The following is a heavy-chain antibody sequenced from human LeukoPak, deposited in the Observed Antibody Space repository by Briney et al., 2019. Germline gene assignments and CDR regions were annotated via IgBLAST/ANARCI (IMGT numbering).Heavy chain of an antibody. CDR1: GGSFSGYY. CDR2: INHSGST. J-gene: IGHJ4*02. Sequence: SETLSLTCAVYGGSFSGYYWSWTRQPPGKGLEWIGEINHSGSTNYNPSLKSRVTISVDTSKNQFSLKLSSVTAADTAVYYCARSRQKGDFDYWGQGTLVTVSS. D-gene: IGHD2-2*01. CDR3: ARSRQKGDFDY. V-gene: IGHV4-34*01.